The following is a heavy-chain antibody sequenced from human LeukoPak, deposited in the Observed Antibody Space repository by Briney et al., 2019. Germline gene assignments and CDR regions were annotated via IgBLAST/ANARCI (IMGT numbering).Heavy chain of an antibody. J-gene: IGHJ4*02. V-gene: IGHV4-59*01. CDR1: GGSISSYY. D-gene: IGHD2-21*01. Sequence: SETLSLTCTVSGGSISSYYWSWIRQPPGKGLEWIGYIYYSGSTNYNPSPKSRVTISVDTSRNQFSLKLSSVTAADTAVYYCARVGGGERIGYYFDYWGQGTLVTVSS. CDR3: ARVGGGERIGYYFDY. CDR2: IYYSGST.